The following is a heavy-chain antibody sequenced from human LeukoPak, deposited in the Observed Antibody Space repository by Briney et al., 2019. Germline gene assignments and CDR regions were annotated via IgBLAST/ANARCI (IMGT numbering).Heavy chain of an antibody. CDR2: INPSGGST. D-gene: IGHD3-22*01. CDR3: ARAYYYDSSGYYYNLDY. J-gene: IGHJ4*02. CDR1: GYTFTSYY. Sequence: ASVKVSCKASGYTFTSYYMHWVRQAPGRGLEWMGIINPSGGSTSYAQKFQGRVTMTRDTSTSTVYMELSSLRSEDTAVYYCARAYYYDSSGYYYNLDYWGQGTLVTVSS. V-gene: IGHV1-46*01.